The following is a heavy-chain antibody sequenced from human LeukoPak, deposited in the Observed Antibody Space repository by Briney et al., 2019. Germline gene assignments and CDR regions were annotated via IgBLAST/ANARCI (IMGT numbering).Heavy chain of an antibody. D-gene: IGHD1-14*01. V-gene: IGHV3-30-3*01. CDR1: GFTFSSYA. CDR3: ARNRLQLKGIFDY. J-gene: IGHJ4*02. CDR2: ISYDGSNK. Sequence: PGGSLRLSCAASGFTFSSYAMHWVRQAPGKGLEWVAVISYDGSNKYYADSVKGRFTISRDNAKNSLYLQMNSLRAEDTAVYYCARNRLQLKGIFDYWGQGTLVTVSS.